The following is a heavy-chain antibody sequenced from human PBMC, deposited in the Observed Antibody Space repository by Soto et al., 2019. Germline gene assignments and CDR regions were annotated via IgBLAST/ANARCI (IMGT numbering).Heavy chain of an antibody. D-gene: IGHD1-20*01. V-gene: IGHV4-39*01. CDR3: ARLLALTGTNKHFDY. J-gene: IGHJ4*02. Sequence: SETLSLTCTVSGGSISSSSYYWGWIRQPPGKGLEWIGSIYYSGSTYYNPSLKSRVTISVDTSKNQFSLKLSSVTAADTAVYYCARLLALTGTNKHFDYWGQGTLVTVSS. CDR2: IYYSGST. CDR1: GGSISSSSYY.